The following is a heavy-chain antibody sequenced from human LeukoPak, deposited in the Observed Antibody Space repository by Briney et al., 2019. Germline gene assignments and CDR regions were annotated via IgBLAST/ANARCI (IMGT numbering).Heavy chain of an antibody. CDR3: ASGNYGQFDY. D-gene: IGHD3-10*01. CDR1: GLIFSTYS. Sequence: QSGESLRLSCAATGLIFSTYSMNWVRQPPGKGLEWVSYISGGSTTIYYADSVKGRFTISRDNAKNSLYLQMSGLRDEDTAVYYCASGNYGQFDYWGQGTLVTVSS. CDR2: ISGGSTTI. V-gene: IGHV3-48*02. J-gene: IGHJ4*02.